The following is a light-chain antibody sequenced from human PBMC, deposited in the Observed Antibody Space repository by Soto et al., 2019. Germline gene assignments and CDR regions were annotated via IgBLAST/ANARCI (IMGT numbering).Light chain of an antibody. CDR3: QHYGSSWT. J-gene: IGKJ1*01. Sequence: EIVLTQSPATLSLSPGERATLSCRASQSVSSYLAWYQQKPGQAPGVLIYDASNRATGIPARFSGSGSGTDFTLTISRLEPEDFAVYYCQHYGSSWTFGQGTKVDIK. CDR1: QSVSSY. V-gene: IGKV3-20*01. CDR2: DAS.